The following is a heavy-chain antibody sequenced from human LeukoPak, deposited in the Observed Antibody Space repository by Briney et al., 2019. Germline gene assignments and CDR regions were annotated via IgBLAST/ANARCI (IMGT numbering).Heavy chain of an antibody. J-gene: IGHJ4*02. CDR2: IHHSGTT. D-gene: IGHD6-13*01. V-gene: IGHV4-38-2*01. CDR3: ATYRLGAATFDY. CDR1: GFTFRDSA. Sequence: GSLRLSCAASGFTFRDSAMTWVRQAPGKGLEWIGSIHHSGTTYYNPSLKSRVTISVDTSKNQFSLKLSSVTAADTAVYYCATYRLGAATFDYWGQGTLVTVSS.